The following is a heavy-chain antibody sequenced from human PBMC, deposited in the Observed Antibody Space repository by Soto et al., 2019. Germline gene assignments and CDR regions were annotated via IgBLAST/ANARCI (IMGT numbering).Heavy chain of an antibody. V-gene: IGHV3-23*01. Sequence: GGSLRLSRATSGFTFSNYVMSLVRQAPGKGLEWVSGISGSGRKTYYADSVKGRFTISRDNSKNTFYLQMSSLRAEDTAVYFCASRNYYETGAYYYYYFDYWGLGTLVTVSS. J-gene: IGHJ4*02. D-gene: IGHD3-22*01. CDR2: ISGSGRKT. CDR3: ASRNYYETGAYYYYYFDY. CDR1: GFTFSNYV.